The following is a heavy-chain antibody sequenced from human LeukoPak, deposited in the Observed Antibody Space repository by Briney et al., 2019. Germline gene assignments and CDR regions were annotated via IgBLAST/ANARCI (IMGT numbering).Heavy chain of an antibody. CDR3: AKTLPSSWYSFDY. CDR2: ISGSVGST. Sequence: RGSLRLSCAASGFSISNYAMSWVRQAPGKGLGWVSSISGSVGSTYYADSVKGRFTISRDNSKNTLYLQMNSLRAEDTAVYYCAKTLPSSWYSFDYWGQGTLVTVSS. V-gene: IGHV3-23*01. J-gene: IGHJ4*02. CDR1: GFSISNYA. D-gene: IGHD6-13*01.